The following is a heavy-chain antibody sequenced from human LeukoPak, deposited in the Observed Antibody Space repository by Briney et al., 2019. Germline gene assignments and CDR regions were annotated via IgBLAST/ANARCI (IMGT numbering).Heavy chain of an antibody. V-gene: IGHV3-11*03. D-gene: IGHD6-13*01. CDR2: ISSSSSYT. J-gene: IGHJ4*02. Sequence: GGSLRLSCAASGFTFSDYYMSWIRQAPGKGLEWVSYISSSSSYTNYADSVKGRFTISRDNAKNSLYLQMNSLRAEDTAVYYCARTYSSSWYATFDYWGQGTLVTVSS. CDR1: GFTFSDYY. CDR3: ARTYSSSWYATFDY.